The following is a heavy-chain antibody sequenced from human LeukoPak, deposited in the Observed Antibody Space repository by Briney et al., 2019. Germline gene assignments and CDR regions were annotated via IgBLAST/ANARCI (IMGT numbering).Heavy chain of an antibody. CDR2: VWYDGSKK. J-gene: IGHJ4*02. Sequence: GGSLRLSCVASGFPFSSHAMHWVRQAPGKGLEWVAVVWYDGSKKYYADSVKGRFTISRDNAKNTLYLQMNDLGAEDTAMYYCAKDLLLSFDYWGQGTLVTVSS. CDR3: AKDLLLSFDY. CDR1: GFPFSSHA. V-gene: IGHV3-33*03. D-gene: IGHD2/OR15-2a*01.